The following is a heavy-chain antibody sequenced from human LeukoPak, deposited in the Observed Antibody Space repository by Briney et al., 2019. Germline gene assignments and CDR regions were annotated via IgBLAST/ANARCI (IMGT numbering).Heavy chain of an antibody. CDR1: GFRVSDYY. D-gene: IGHD3/OR15-3a*01. V-gene: IGHV3-66*03. Sequence: PGGSLRLSCAVSGFRVSDYYMSWVRQAPGKGLEWAGLIRDSGEAFYADFARGRFAISSDESENTLYLQMNSLRVEDTAVYFCARDRAANQDWVEFDPWGQGTPVIVSS. J-gene: IGHJ5*02. CDR2: IRDSGEA. CDR3: ARDRAANQDWVEFDP.